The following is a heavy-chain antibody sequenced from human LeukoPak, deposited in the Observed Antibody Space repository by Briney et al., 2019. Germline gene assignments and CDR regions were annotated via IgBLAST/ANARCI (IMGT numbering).Heavy chain of an antibody. CDR3: AKEDIVSTMGNFDY. CDR1: GFTFSSYA. D-gene: IGHD5/OR15-5a*01. V-gene: IGHV3-23*01. CDR2: ISGSGATT. J-gene: IGHJ4*02. Sequence: PGGSLRLSCGASGFTFSSYAMSWVRQAPGKGLEWVSAISGSGATTNYADSVKGRFTISRDNSKNTLFLEMNGLRAEDTAVYYCAKEDIVSTMGNFDYWGQGTLVTVSS.